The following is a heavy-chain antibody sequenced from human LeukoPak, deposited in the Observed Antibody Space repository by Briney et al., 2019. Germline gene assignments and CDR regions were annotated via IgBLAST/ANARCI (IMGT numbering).Heavy chain of an antibody. J-gene: IGHJ4*02. Sequence: PSETLSLTCGVSGGSITSTKWWSGVRQPPGQGLEGIGEISLSGRTNYNPSLIGRVIMSLDESRNQLSLTLTSVNAADTAMYYCTRESGPYCPFGYWGQGTLVVVPS. CDR3: TRESGPYCPFGY. V-gene: IGHV4-4*02. CDR2: ISLSGRT. D-gene: IGHD1-26*01. CDR1: GGSITSTKW.